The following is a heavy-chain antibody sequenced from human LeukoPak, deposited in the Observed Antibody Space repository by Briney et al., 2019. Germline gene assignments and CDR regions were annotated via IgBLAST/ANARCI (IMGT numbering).Heavy chain of an antibody. CDR2: ISGSGGST. CDR3: ANLDYGSGSYNTLGQYYFDY. Sequence: GGSLRLSCAASGFTSSSYAMSWVRQAPGKGLEWVSAISGSGGSTYYADSVKGRFTISRDNSKNTLYLQMNSLRAEDTAVYYCANLDYGSGSYNTLGQYYFDYWGQGTLVTVSS. D-gene: IGHD3-10*01. J-gene: IGHJ4*02. V-gene: IGHV3-23*01. CDR1: GFTSSSYA.